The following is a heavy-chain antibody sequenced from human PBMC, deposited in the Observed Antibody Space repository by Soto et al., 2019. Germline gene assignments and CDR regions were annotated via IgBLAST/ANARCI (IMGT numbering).Heavy chain of an antibody. J-gene: IGHJ4*02. Sequence: PSETLSLTCAVSGGSISSGGYSWSWIRQPPGKGLEWIGYIYHSGSTYYNPSLKSRVTISVDRSKNQFSLKLSSVTAADTAVYYCASRRDGYNYHYWGQGTLVTVSS. CDR3: ASRRDGYNYHY. CDR2: IYHSGST. V-gene: IGHV4-30-2*01. CDR1: GGSISSGGYS. D-gene: IGHD5-12*01.